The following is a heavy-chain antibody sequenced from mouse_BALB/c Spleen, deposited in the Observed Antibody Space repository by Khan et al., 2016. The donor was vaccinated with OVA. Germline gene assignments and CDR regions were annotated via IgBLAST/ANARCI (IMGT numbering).Heavy chain of an antibody. Sequence: DVKLVESGGGLVKPGGSLKVSCAASGFTFSNYAVSWVRQTPEKRLEWVASISSGGRTYYPDSVKGRFTISRDNARNILYLQMSSLRSEDTAMYYCARDYWFVYWGQGTLVTVSA. CDR1: GFTFSNYA. V-gene: IGHV5-6-5*01. J-gene: IGHJ3*01. CDR3: ARDYWFVY. CDR2: ISSGGRT.